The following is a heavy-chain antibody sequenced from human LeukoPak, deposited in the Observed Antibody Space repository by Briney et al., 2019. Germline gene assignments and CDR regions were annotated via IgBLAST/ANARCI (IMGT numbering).Heavy chain of an antibody. D-gene: IGHD1-26*01. CDR1: GGSISSYY. V-gene: IGHV4-4*07. J-gene: IGHJ4*02. CDR2: IYTSGST. CDR3: AAAEKSGSYPPLDY. Sequence: SETLSLTCTVSGGSISSYYWSWLRQPAGKGLEWIGRIYTSGSTNYNPSLKSRVTMSVDTSKNQFSLKLSSVTAADTAVYYCAAAEKSGSYPPLDYWGQGTLVTVSS.